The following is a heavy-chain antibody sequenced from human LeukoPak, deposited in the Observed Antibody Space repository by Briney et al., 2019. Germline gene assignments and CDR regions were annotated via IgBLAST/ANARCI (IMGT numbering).Heavy chain of an antibody. CDR3: ARATYYYDDSGYPAY. V-gene: IGHV3-21*01. CDR1: GFTFSIYS. D-gene: IGHD3-22*01. J-gene: IGHJ4*02. Sequence: GGSLRLSCAASGFTFSIYSMNWVRQAPGKGLEWVSSISSSSSYIYYADSVKGRFTISRDNSKNTLYLQMNSLRAEDTAVYNCARATYYYDDSGYPAYWGQGTLVTVSS. CDR2: ISSSSSYI.